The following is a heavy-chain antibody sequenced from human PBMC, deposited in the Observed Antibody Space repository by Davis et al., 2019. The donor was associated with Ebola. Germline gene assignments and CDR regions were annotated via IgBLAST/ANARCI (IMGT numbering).Heavy chain of an antibody. V-gene: IGHV4-34*01. Sequence: MPSETLSLTCAVYGGSFSGYYWSWIRQPPGNGLEWSGDNNHGGSTNYNPSPKSRVTISVDTSNNQFSLTLSSVTAADTAVYSCARWVRWLQRYFDYWGQGTLVTVSS. CDR2: NNHGGST. CDR1: GGSFSGYY. CDR3: ARWVRWLQRYFDY. J-gene: IGHJ4*02. D-gene: IGHD5-24*01.